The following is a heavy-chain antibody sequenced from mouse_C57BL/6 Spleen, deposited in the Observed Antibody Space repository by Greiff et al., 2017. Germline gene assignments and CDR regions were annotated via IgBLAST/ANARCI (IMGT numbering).Heavy chain of an antibody. CDR1: GYTFTSYW. Sequence: VQLQQPGAELVKPGASVKMSCKASGYTFTSYWITWVKQRPGQGLEWIGDIYPGSGSTNYNEKFKSKDTLTVDTSSSTAYMQLSSLTSEDSAVYYCARKAIYYGYVGYFDVWGTGTTVTVSS. D-gene: IGHD2-2*01. CDR3: ARKAIYYGYVGYFDV. J-gene: IGHJ1*03. CDR2: IYPGSGST. V-gene: IGHV1-55*01.